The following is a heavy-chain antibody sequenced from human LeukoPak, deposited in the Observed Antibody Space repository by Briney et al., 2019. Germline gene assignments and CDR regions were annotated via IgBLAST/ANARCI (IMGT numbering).Heavy chain of an antibody. CDR2: IIPILGIA. Sequence: ASVKVSCTASGGTFSSYAISWVRQAPGQGLEWMGRIIPILGIANYAQKFQGRVTITADKSTSTAYMELSSLRSEDTAVYYCATSRNEASELSVSSGYDFDYWGQGTLVTVSS. V-gene: IGHV1-69*04. J-gene: IGHJ4*02. CDR1: GGTFSSYA. D-gene: IGHD5-12*01. CDR3: ATSRNEASELSVSSGYDFDY.